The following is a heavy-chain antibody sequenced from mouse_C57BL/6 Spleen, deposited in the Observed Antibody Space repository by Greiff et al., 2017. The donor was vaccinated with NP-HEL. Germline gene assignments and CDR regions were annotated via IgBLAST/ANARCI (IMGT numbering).Heavy chain of an antibody. D-gene: IGHD2-5*01. CDR1: GYTFTSYW. Sequence: QVQLKQPGAELVKPGASVKLSCKASGYTFTSYWMHWVKQRPGQGLEWIGMIHPNSGSTNYNEKFKSKATLTVDKSSSTAYMQLSSLTSEDSAVYYCASYYSKGWFAYWGQGTLVTVSA. J-gene: IGHJ3*01. CDR3: ASYYSKGWFAY. CDR2: IHPNSGST. V-gene: IGHV1-64*01.